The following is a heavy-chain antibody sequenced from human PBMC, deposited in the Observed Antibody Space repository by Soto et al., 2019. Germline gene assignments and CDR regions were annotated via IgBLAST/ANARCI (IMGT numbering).Heavy chain of an antibody. Sequence: QVQLVVSGGGVVQPGRSLRLSCAASGFPFTTYGMHWVREGPGKGLAWVAVISYDGSNKFYVDSVKGRFTISRDNPKNPLYLQMSSLRPDDTALYYCVGGQYHFDYRGQGTLVIAS. CDR1: GFPFTTYG. CDR2: ISYDGSNK. J-gene: IGHJ4*02. V-gene: IGHV3-30*03. D-gene: IGHD2-2*01. CDR3: VGGQYHFDY.